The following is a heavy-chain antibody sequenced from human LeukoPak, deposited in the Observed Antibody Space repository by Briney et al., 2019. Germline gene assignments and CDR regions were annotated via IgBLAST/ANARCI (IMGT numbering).Heavy chain of an antibody. CDR2: ISSRGNLI. J-gene: IGHJ6*04. V-gene: IGHV3-48*03. CDR3: AEQVTTKIGGV. CDR1: GFTFSSYE. D-gene: IGHD3-10*02. Sequence: GGSLRLSCAASGFTFSSYEMNWVRQAPGKGLEWVSYISSRGNLIYYADSVKGRFTISRDNAKNSLYLQMNSLRAEDTAVYYCAEQVTTKIGGVWGKGTTVTISS.